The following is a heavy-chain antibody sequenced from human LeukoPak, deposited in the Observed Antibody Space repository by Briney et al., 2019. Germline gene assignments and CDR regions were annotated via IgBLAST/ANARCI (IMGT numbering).Heavy chain of an antibody. D-gene: IGHD6-19*01. CDR1: GGSISSSSYN. V-gene: IGHV4-39*01. CDR3: ARHDIAVAALDY. CDR2: IYYSGST. J-gene: IGHJ4*02. Sequence: PSETLSLTCTVSGGSISSSSYNWGWIRQPPGKGLEWIGSIYYSGSTYYNPSLKSRVTISVDTSKNQFSLKLSSVTAADTAVYYCARHDIAVAALDYWGQGTLVTVSS.